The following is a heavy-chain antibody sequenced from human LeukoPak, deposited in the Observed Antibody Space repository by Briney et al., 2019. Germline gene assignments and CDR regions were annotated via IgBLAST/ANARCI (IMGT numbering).Heavy chain of an antibody. D-gene: IGHD2-15*01. J-gene: IGHJ4*02. V-gene: IGHV4-39*01. CDR3: ARGYCSRGSCYWGDY. CDR1: GGSISSIGYY. Sequence: SETLSLTCIVSGGSISSIGYYWGWIRQPPGKGLEWIGSVYYSGSTFYNPSLKSRVTTSVDTSKSQFSLKLNSMTAADTAVYYCARGYCSRGSCYWGDYWGQGALVTVSS. CDR2: VYYSGST.